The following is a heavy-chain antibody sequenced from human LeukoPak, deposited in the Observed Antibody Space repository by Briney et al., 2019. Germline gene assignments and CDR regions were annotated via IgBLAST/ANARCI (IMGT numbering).Heavy chain of an antibody. CDR3: VSQGVASRVRGDHNC. D-gene: IGHD3-10*01. Sequence: GFLRLPCASSGFTFNRNALSWVRQAPGKGLEWVSTIGGSGDKTFYAGSVKGRFTISRDNSKNMVHLQMNSLTGEDTALYYCVSQGVASRVRGDHNCWGQGA. J-gene: IGHJ4*02. CDR1: GFTFNRNA. V-gene: IGHV3-23*01. CDR2: IGGSGDKT.